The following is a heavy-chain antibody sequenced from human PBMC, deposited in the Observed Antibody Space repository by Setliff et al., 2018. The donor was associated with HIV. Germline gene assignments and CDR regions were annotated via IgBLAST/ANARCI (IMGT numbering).Heavy chain of an antibody. CDR3: TRDYYDSSGYYLDAFDI. V-gene: IGHV3-49*04. J-gene: IGHJ3*02. CDR2: IRSKAYGGTT. Sequence: PGGSLSLSCTASGFTFGDYAMSWVRQAPGKGLEWVGFIRSKAYGGTTEYAASVKGRFTISRDDSKSIAYLQMNSLKTEDTAVYYCTRDYYDSSGYYLDAFDIWGQGTMVTVSS. CDR1: GFTFGDYA. D-gene: IGHD3-22*01.